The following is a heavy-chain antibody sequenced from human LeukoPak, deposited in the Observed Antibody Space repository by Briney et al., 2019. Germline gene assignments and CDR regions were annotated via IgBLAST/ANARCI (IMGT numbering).Heavy chain of an antibody. J-gene: IGHJ4*02. V-gene: IGHV3-23*01. Sequence: GGSLRLSCAASGFTFSSYAMSWVRQAPGKGLEWVSAISGSGGSTYYADSVKGRFTISRDNSKNTLYLQMNSLRAEDTAVYYCAKGRDTLWFGELLSPFDYWGQGTLVTVSS. CDR2: ISGSGGST. CDR1: GFTFSSYA. D-gene: IGHD3-10*01. CDR3: AKGRDTLWFGELLSPFDY.